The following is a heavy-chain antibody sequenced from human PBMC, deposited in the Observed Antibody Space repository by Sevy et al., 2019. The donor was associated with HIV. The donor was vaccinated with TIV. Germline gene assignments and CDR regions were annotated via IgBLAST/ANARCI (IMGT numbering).Heavy chain of an antibody. CDR2: INQDGSQK. CDR3: AREFDGGPDY. CDR1: GFTLSTYW. D-gene: IGHD3-9*01. V-gene: IGHV3-7*01. Sequence: GGSLRLSCGASGFTLSTYWMSWVRQAPGKGLEWVANINQDGSQKYYVDSVKGRFTISKDNAKNSLYLQMSSLRAEDTAVYYCAREFDGGPDYWGQGTLVTVSS. J-gene: IGHJ4*02.